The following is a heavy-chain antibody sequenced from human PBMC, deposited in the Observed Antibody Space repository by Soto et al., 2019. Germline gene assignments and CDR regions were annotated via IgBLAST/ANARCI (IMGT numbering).Heavy chain of an antibody. Sequence: QVHLVESGGGVVQPGKSLRLSCVASGFTFDTYGIHWVRQAPGKGLQWVALISYEGSNTYYADSVRGRFTISRDNSKNAFLLQMNTQRPEDTGVYYCARVTPGNPLYYLSGLDFWSHGTSVTVSS. V-gene: IGHV3-30-3*01. CDR3: ARVTPGNPLYYLSGLDF. D-gene: IGHD3-22*01. J-gene: IGHJ6*02. CDR1: GFTFDTYG. CDR2: ISYEGSNT.